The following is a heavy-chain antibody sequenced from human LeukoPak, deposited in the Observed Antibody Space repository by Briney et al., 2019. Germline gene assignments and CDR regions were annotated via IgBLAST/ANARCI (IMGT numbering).Heavy chain of an antibody. J-gene: IGHJ3*02. CDR3: ARMYYYDSSGYYYHDFDI. CDR1: GGSISSGGYY. D-gene: IGHD3-22*01. V-gene: IGHV4-31*03. CDR2: IYYSGST. Sequence: SQTLSLTCTVSGGSISSGGYYWSWIRQHPGKGLEWIGYIYYSGSTYYNLSLKSRVTISVDTSKNQFSLKLSSVTAADTAVYYCARMYYYDSSGYYYHDFDIWGQGTMVTASS.